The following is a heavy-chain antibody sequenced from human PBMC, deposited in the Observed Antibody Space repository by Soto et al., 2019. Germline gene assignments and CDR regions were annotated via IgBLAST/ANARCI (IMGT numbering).Heavy chain of an antibody. Sequence: QVQLVQSGAEVKKPGASVKVSCKASGYTFTSYGISWVRQAPGQGLDWMGWISAYNGNTNYAQKLQGRGIMTTDTSKSTAYMELTRLKSDDTAVYYCARVRNMDYSSGWYNCFGRWFAGTLGTVS. V-gene: IGHV1-18*01. CDR1: GYTFTSYG. D-gene: IGHD6-13*01. CDR3: ARVRNMDYSSGWYNCFGR. J-gene: IGHJ5*02. CDR2: ISAYNGNT.